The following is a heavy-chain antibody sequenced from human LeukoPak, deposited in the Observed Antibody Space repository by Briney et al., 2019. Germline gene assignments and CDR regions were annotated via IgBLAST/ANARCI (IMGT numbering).Heavy chain of an antibody. V-gene: IGHV3-9*01. CDR2: ISWNSGSI. J-gene: IGHJ4*02. CDR1: GFTFDDYA. Sequence: GGSLRLSCAASGFTFDDYAMHWVRQAPGKGLEWVSGISWNSGSIGYADSVKGRFTISRDNAKNSLYLQMNSLRSDDTAVYYCARKYYYGSGSYMYYFDYWGQGTLVTVSS. D-gene: IGHD3-10*01. CDR3: ARKYYYGSGSYMYYFDY.